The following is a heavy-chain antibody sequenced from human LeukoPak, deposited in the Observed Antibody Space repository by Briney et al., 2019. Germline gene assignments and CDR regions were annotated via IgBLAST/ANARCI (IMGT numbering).Heavy chain of an antibody. V-gene: IGHV1-69*04. D-gene: IGHD6-13*01. CDR3: ARDGWAHTSEVYSSSWYLDY. Sequence: GSSVKVSCKASGGTFSSYAISWVRQAPGQGLEWMGRIIPILGIANYAQKFQGRVTITADKSTSTAYMELSSLRSEDTAVYYCARDGWAHTSEVYSSSWYLDYWGQGTLVTVSS. CDR1: GGTFSSYA. J-gene: IGHJ4*02. CDR2: IIPILGIA.